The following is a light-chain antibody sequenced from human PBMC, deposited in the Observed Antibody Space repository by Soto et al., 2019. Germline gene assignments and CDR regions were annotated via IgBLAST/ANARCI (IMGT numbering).Light chain of an antibody. J-gene: IGLJ3*02. CDR1: SSNIGAGYD. V-gene: IGLV1-40*01. CDR3: QSYDSSLSGWV. CDR2: GNI. Sequence: QAVVTQPPSVSGAPGQRVTISCTGSSSNIGAGYDVHWYQQLPGTAPKLLIYGNINRPSGVPDRFSGSKSGTSVSLAITGLQAEDEADFYCQSYDSSLSGWVFGGGTQLTVL.